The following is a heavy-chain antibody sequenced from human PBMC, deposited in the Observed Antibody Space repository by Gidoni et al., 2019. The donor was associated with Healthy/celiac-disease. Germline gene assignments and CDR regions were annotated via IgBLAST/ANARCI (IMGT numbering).Heavy chain of an antibody. CDR3: AKSGYSYGYPWSGYFDL. CDR1: GFTFSRYG. V-gene: IGHV3-30*18. CDR2: ISYDGSNK. Sequence: QVQLVDSGGGVVQPGRSLRLSCADSGFTFSRYGMHWVRQAPGKGLGWVAVISYDGSNKYYADSVKGRFTISRDNSKNTLYLKMNSLRAEDTAVYYCAKSGYSYGYPWSGYFDLWGRGTLVTVSS. D-gene: IGHD5-18*01. J-gene: IGHJ2*01.